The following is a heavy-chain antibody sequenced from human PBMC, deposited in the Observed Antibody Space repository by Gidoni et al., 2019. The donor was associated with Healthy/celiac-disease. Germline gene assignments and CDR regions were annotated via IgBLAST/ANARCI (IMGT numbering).Heavy chain of an antibody. D-gene: IGHD1-7*01. J-gene: IGHJ6*02. Sequence: QVQLQESGPGLVKPSETLSLTCTVSGGSISSYYWSWIRQPPGKGLEWIGYIYYSGSTNYNPSLKSRVTISVDTSKNQFSLKLSSVTAADTAVYYCARDQLELRSASNYYYYYGMDVWGQGTTVTVSS. V-gene: IGHV4-59*01. CDR3: ARDQLELRSASNYYYYYGMDV. CDR1: GGSISSYY. CDR2: IYYSGST.